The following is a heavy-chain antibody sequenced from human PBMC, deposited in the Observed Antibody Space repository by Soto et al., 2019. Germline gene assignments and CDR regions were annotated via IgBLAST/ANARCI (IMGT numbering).Heavy chain of an antibody. CDR3: ASSTGTRRGYYYYYGMDV. CDR2: INPNSGGT. J-gene: IGHJ6*02. CDR1: GYTFTGYY. D-gene: IGHD1-7*01. Sequence: ASVKVSCKASGYTFTGYYMHWVRQAPGQGLEWMGWINPNSGGTNYAQKFQGWVTMTRDTSISTAYMELSRLRSDDTALYYCASSTGTRRGYYYYYGMDVWGQGTTVTVSS. V-gene: IGHV1-2*04.